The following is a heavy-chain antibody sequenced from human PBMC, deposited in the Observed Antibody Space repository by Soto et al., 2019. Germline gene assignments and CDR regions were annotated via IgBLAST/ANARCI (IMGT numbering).Heavy chain of an antibody. CDR2: INHSGSA. D-gene: IGHD6-19*01. J-gene: IGHJ4*02. Sequence: QVQLQQSGAGLLKPSETLSLTCAVYGESFSGHIWTWIRQTPGKGLQWIGQINHSGSASYNPSLNLRVTISVHTSNSQFSLELSSVTAADTAVYYCARGLITGSHYSGGWYYFDSWGQGTQVTVSS. V-gene: IGHV4-34*01. CDR3: ARGLITGSHYSGGWYYFDS. CDR1: GESFSGHI.